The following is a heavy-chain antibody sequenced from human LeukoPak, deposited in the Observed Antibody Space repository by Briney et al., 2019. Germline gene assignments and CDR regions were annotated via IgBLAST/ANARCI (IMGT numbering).Heavy chain of an antibody. CDR2: IYSGGST. CDR1: GFTVSSNY. Sequence: PGGSLRLSCAASGFTVSSNYMSWVRQAPGKGLEWVSVIYSGGSTYYADSVKGRFTISRDNSKNTLYLQMNSLRAEDTAVYYCARVDYYYDSSAYYADYWGQGTLVTVSS. D-gene: IGHD3-22*01. V-gene: IGHV3-66*01. CDR3: ARVDYYYDSSAYYADY. J-gene: IGHJ4*02.